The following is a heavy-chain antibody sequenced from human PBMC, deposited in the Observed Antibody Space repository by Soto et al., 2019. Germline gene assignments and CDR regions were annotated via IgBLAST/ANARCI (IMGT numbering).Heavy chain of an antibody. J-gene: IGHJ6*02. V-gene: IGHV3-15*07. CDR3: TTGSSYYYYYGMDV. CDR2: IKSKTDGGTT. CDR1: GFTFSNAW. Sequence: EVQLVESGGGLVKPGGSLRLSCAASGFTFSNAWMNWVRQAPGKGLEWVGRIKSKTDGGTTDYAAPVKGRFTISRDDSKTTLYLQRNSLKTEDTAVYYCTTGSSYYYYYGMDVWGQGTTVTVSS.